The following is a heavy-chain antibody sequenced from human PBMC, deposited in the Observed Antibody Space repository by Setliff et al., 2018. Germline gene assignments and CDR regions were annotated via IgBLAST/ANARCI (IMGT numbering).Heavy chain of an antibody. V-gene: IGHV3-30*04. Sequence: PGGSLRLSCADSGFTFSSYAMHWVRQAPGKGLEWVAVTSYDGRKKYYADSVKGRFTISRDNSKNTLYLQMNSLRAEDTAVYYCARGNYDILTGSSMDVWGKGTTVTDSS. D-gene: IGHD3-9*01. CDR3: ARGNYDILTGSSMDV. CDR1: GFTFSSYA. J-gene: IGHJ6*03. CDR2: TSYDGRKK.